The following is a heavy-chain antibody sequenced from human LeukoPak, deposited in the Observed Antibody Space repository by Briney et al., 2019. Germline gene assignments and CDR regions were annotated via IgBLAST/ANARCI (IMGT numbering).Heavy chain of an antibody. V-gene: IGHV4-31*03. CDR2: MYDREKT. D-gene: IGHD2-21*02. CDR3: ARDSQIRLLLNDYDVFDV. CDR1: GDSISFGGYY. Sequence: ASETLSLTCTASGDSISFGGYYWSWIRQLPGKGLEWIGYMYDREKTDYNPSLRSRVIISLDTSKNQFSLKLNSVTAADTAVYYCARDSQIRLLLNDYDVFDVWGQGTVVTVSS. J-gene: IGHJ3*01.